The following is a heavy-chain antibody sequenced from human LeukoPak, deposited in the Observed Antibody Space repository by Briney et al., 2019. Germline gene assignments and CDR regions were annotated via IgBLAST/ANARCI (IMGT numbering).Heavy chain of an antibody. V-gene: IGHV1-18*01. Sequence: ASVKASCKASGYTFSGYGISWVRQAPGQGLEWMGWISAYNGNTNYVKKLQGRVTMTTDTSTTTAYMELRSLRSDDTAVYYCARDDLGYCNGGSCYTLYDYWGQGTLVTVSS. CDR2: ISAYNGNT. CDR1: GYTFSGYG. J-gene: IGHJ4*02. CDR3: ARDDLGYCNGGSCYTLYDY. D-gene: IGHD2-15*01.